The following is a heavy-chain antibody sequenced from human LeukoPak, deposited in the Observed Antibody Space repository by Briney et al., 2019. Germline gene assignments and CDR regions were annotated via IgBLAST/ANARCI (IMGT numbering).Heavy chain of an antibody. J-gene: IGHJ4*02. Sequence: GGSLRLSCAASGFTFSSYGMHWVRQAPGKGLEWVAFIRYDGSNKYYADSVKGRFTISRDNSKNTLYLQMNSLRAEDTAVYYCAKGRNIMITFGGAHDYWGQGTLVTVSS. CDR1: GFTFSSYG. CDR2: IRYDGSNK. D-gene: IGHD3-16*01. CDR3: AKGRNIMITFGGAHDY. V-gene: IGHV3-30*02.